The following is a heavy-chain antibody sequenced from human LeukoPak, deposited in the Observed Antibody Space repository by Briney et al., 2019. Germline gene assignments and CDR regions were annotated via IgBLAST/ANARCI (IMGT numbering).Heavy chain of an antibody. CDR1: GYTFTGYY. D-gene: IGHD6-13*01. Sequence: ASVKVSCKASGYTFTGYYMHWVQQAPGQGLEWMGRINPNSGGTNYAQKFQGRVTMTRDTSISTAYMELSRLRSDDTAVYYCARERGSSSWVPGYGMDVWGQGTTVTVSS. CDR2: INPNSGGT. CDR3: ARERGSSSWVPGYGMDV. J-gene: IGHJ6*02. V-gene: IGHV1-2*06.